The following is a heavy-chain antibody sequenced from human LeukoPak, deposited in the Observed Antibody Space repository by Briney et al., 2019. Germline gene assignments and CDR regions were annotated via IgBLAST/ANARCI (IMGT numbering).Heavy chain of an antibody. CDR2: IRFDGSVSGD. Sequence: GGSLRLSCAASGFRFNDYGMHWIRQAPGKGLEWVAFIRFDGSVSGDYYGKSVKGRFTISRDNSKNTLYLQMNSLRAEDTAVYYCARDSTEYSSGWINSGGFDPWGQGTLVTVSS. CDR3: ARDSTEYSSGWINSGGFDP. CDR1: GFRFNDYG. V-gene: IGHV3-30*02. D-gene: IGHD6-19*01. J-gene: IGHJ5*02.